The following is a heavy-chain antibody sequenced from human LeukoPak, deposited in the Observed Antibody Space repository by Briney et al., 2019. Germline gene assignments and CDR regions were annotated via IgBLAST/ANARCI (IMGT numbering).Heavy chain of an antibody. CDR2: IYYSGST. V-gene: IGHV4-30-4*08. D-gene: IGHD4-17*01. Sequence: LRLSCAASGFTVSSNYMSWVRQPPGKGLEWIGYIYYSGSTYYNPSLKSRVTISVDTSKNQFSLKLSSVTAADTAVYYCARSTMTTVTTDAFDIWGQGTMVTVSS. CDR3: ARSTMTTVTTDAFDI. CDR1: GFTVSSNY. J-gene: IGHJ3*02.